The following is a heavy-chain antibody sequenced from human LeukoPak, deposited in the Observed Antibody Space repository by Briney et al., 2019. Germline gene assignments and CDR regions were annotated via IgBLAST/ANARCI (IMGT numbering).Heavy chain of an antibody. V-gene: IGHV4-61*02. D-gene: IGHD5-18*01. Sequence: SQTLSLTCTVSGGSISSGSYYWRWIRQPARKGLEWIGRIYTSGGTNCNPSLKSRVTISVDTSKNQFSLKLSSVTAADTVVYYCARDPGDTAMADKWFDPWGQGTLVTVSS. J-gene: IGHJ5*02. CDR3: ARDPGDTAMADKWFDP. CDR2: IYTSGGT. CDR1: GGSISSGSYY.